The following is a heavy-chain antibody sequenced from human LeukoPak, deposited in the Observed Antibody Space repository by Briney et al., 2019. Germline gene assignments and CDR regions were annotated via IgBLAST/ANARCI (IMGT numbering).Heavy chain of an antibody. D-gene: IGHD5-12*01. CDR3: ARAGGIVATIDY. CDR1: GFTFSSYA. CDR2: ISYDGSNK. J-gene: IGHJ4*02. V-gene: IGHV3-30-3*01. Sequence: TGGSLRLSCAASGFTFSSYAMHWVRQAPGKGLEWVAVISYDGSNKYYADSVKGRFTISRDNSKNTLYLQMNSLRAEDTAVYYCARAGGIVATIDYWGQGTLVTVSS.